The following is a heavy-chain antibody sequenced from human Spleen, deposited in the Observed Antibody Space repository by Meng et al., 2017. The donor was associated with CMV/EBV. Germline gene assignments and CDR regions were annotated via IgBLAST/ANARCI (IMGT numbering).Heavy chain of an antibody. D-gene: IGHD5-18*01. Sequence: ASVKVSCKASGYTFTGHFMHCVRQAPGQGLEWVGWINPNSGGTNYAQKFKGRVTMTRDTSISAAYMELSRLRSDDTAVYYCARDIADTSMGIWGMDVWGQGTTVTVSS. J-gene: IGHJ6*02. CDR2: INPNSGGT. CDR3: ARDIADTSMGIWGMDV. V-gene: IGHV1-2*02. CDR1: GYTFTGHF.